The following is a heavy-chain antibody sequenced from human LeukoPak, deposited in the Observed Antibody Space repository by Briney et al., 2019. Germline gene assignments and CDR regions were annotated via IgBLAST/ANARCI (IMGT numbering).Heavy chain of an antibody. CDR1: GDSISSTTYY. V-gene: IGHV4-39*07. D-gene: IGHD5-24*01. Sequence: SETLSLTCTDSGDSISSTTYYCAWIRQPPGKGLEWIGSIYYSGSTYYNPSLKSRVTISVDTSKNQFSLKLSSVTAADTAVYYCARRFLGERWLQFVYFDYWGQGTLVTVSS. CDR3: ARRFLGERWLQFVYFDY. CDR2: IYYSGST. J-gene: IGHJ4*02.